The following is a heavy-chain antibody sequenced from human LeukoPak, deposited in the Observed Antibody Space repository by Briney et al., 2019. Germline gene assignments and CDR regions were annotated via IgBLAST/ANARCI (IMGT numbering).Heavy chain of an antibody. D-gene: IGHD5-18*01. Sequence: PSETLSLTYAISGGSINNYYWSWIRQPPGKGLEWIGYIYYSGTTNYSPSLNSRVNISLDTAKNQFSLRLSSVTAADTAVYYCARQTAKNVDTARFDSWGQGTLVTVSS. CDR1: GGSINNYY. J-gene: IGHJ4*02. V-gene: IGHV4-59*08. CDR2: IYYSGTT. CDR3: ARQTAKNVDTARFDS.